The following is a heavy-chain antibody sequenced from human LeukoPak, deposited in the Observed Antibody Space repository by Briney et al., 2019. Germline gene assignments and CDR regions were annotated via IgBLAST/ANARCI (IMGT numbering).Heavy chain of an antibody. Sequence: SETLSLTCTVSGGSVSSGSYYWSWIRQPPGKGLEWIGYIYYSGSTNYNPSLKSRVTISVDTSKNQFSLKLSSVTAADTAVYYCARGGSSSSSWGQGTLVTVSS. V-gene: IGHV4-61*01. CDR3: ARGGSSSSS. CDR2: IYYSGST. D-gene: IGHD6-6*01. J-gene: IGHJ4*02. CDR1: GGSVSSGSYY.